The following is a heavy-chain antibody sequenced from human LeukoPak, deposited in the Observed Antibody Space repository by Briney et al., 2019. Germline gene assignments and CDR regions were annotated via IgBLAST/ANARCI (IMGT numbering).Heavy chain of an antibody. CDR3: VSDFRFLDDY. Sequence: GGSLRLACAASGFTLSTYWMTWVRQAPGKGLEWVANIKQDGSEKYYVDSVKGRFTISRDNAKNSLYLQMNSLRDEDTAMYYCVSDFRFLDDYWGQGTLVTASS. D-gene: IGHD3-3*01. V-gene: IGHV3-7*01. J-gene: IGHJ4*02. CDR1: GFTLSTYW. CDR2: IKQDGSEK.